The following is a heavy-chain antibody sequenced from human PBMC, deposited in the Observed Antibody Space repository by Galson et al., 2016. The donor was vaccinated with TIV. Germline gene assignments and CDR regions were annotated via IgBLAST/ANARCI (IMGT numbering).Heavy chain of an antibody. Sequence: CAISGDSVSSNSAAWNWIRQSPSRGLEWLGRTYCRSRCYYDYAVSVKSRITIESDTSKNQFSLQLNSVTSEDTAVYYCARAAGRNGATCHATCESVDFWGQGTKVTDSS. CDR2: TYCRSRCYY. V-gene: IGHV6-1*01. J-gene: IGHJ3*01. D-gene: IGHD2-8*01. CDR3: ARAAGRNGATCHATCESVDF. CDR1: GDSVSSNSAA.